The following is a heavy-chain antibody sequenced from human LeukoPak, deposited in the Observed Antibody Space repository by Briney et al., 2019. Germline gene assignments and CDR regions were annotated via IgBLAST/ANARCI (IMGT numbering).Heavy chain of an antibody. CDR2: IYYSGST. CDR3: ARDQGYSYGVDY. Sequence: SETLSLTCTVSGGSISSYYWSWIRQPPGKGLEWIGYIYYSGSTYYNPSLKSRVTISVDTSKNQFSLKLSSVTAADTAVYYCARDQGYSYGVDYWGQGTLVTVSS. D-gene: IGHD5-18*01. CDR1: GGSISSYY. V-gene: IGHV4-59*12. J-gene: IGHJ4*02.